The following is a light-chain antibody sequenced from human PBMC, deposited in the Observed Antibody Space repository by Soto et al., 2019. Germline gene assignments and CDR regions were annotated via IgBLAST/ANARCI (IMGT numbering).Light chain of an antibody. CDR2: EVN. J-gene: IGLJ1*01. V-gene: IGLV2-8*01. Sequence: QSALTQPPSASGSPGQSVTISCTGTSSDVGGYNYVSWYQQHPGKAPKLMIYEVNNRPSGVPDRFSASKSGNTASLTVSGLQAEDEADYYCSSYAGSNILFGTGTKLTVL. CDR1: SSDVGGYNY. CDR3: SSYAGSNIL.